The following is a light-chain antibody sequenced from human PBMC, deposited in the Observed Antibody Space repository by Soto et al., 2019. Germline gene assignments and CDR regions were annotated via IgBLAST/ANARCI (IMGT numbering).Light chain of an antibody. J-gene: IGKJ4*01. CDR1: QSIGSY. CDR3: QQYNNYPLT. Sequence: DIQMTQSPSTLSASVGDRVTITCRASQSIGSYLAWYQQKPGKAPKVLIYDASNLESGVPSRFSGSGSVTEFTLTISSLQPDDFATFYCQQYNNYPLTFGGGTKVEIK. CDR2: DAS. V-gene: IGKV1-5*01.